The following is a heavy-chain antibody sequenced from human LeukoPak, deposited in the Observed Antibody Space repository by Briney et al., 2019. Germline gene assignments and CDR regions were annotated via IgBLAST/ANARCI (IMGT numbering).Heavy chain of an antibody. V-gene: IGHV4-34*01. CDR2: INHSGST. Sequence: SETLSLTCTVYGESFSGYYWSWIREPPGKGLEWIGEINHSGSTNYNPSLKSRVIISLDTSKNQFSLKLSSMTAADTAVYYCASTERCSTTCPLDYWGQGTLVTVSS. J-gene: IGHJ4*02. D-gene: IGHD2-2*01. CDR3: ASTERCSTTCPLDY. CDR1: GESFSGYY.